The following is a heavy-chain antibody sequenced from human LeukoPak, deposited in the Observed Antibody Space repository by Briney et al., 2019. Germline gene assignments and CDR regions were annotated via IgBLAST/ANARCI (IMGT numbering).Heavy chain of an antibody. J-gene: IGHJ6*02. V-gene: IGHV3-30-3*01. CDR1: GFTFSSYA. CDR3: ARDGAVVVPAAISGLMDV. Sequence: GSSLRLSCAASGFTFSSYAMHWVRQAPGKGLEWVAVISYDGSNKYYADSVKGRFTISRDNSKNTLYLQMNSLRAEDTAVYYCARDGAVVVPAAISGLMDVWGQGTTVTVSS. CDR2: ISYDGSNK. D-gene: IGHD2-2*01.